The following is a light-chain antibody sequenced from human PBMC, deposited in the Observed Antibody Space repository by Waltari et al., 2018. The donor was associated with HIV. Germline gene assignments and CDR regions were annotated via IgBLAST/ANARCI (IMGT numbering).Light chain of an antibody. Sequence: QSALTQPPSASGSPGQSVTISCTGTSSDVGGYNYVSWYPQPPGKAPKLMIYEVSKRPSGVPDRFSGSKSGNTASLTVSGLQAEDEADYYCSSYAGSNNLGVFGGGTKLTVL. CDR3: SSYAGSNNLGV. V-gene: IGLV2-8*01. CDR1: SSDVGGYNY. J-gene: IGLJ3*02. CDR2: EVS.